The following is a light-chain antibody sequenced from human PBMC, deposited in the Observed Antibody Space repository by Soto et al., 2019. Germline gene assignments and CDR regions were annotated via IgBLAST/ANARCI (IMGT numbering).Light chain of an antibody. CDR1: SSDVGGYNY. CDR3: SSYTSSTTWV. Sequence: QSALTQPASVSGSPGQSITISCTGTSSDVGGYNYVSWYQQHPGKAPKLMIYDVSNRPSGVSNRFSGSKSGNTASLTISGLHAEEAADYYCSSYTSSTTWVFGGGTKLTVL. J-gene: IGLJ3*02. CDR2: DVS. V-gene: IGLV2-14*01.